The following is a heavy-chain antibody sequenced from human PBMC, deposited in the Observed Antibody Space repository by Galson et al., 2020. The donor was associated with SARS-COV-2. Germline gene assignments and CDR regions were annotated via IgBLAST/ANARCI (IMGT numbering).Heavy chain of an antibody. D-gene: IGHD3-22*01. CDR2: IYTSGST. V-gene: IGHV4-61*02. J-gene: IGHJ3*02. Sequence: SETLSLTCTVSGGSISSGSYYWSWIRQPAGKGLEWIGRIYTSGSTNYNPSLKSRVTISVDTSKNQFSLKLSSVTAADTAVYYCARADYYDSSGYYGGGAFDIWGQGTMVTVSS. CDR1: GGSISSGSYY. CDR3: ARADYYDSSGYYGGGAFDI.